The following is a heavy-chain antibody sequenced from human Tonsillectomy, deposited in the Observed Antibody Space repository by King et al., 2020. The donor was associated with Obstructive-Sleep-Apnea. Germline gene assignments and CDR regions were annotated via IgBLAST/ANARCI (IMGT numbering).Heavy chain of an antibody. CDR1: GFSFSSYA. CDR3: ARDSSWNLSWYFDY. J-gene: IGHJ4*02. D-gene: IGHD1-1*01. CDR2: ISYDGTNK. Sequence: HVQLVESGGGVVQPWRSLRLSCAASGFSFSSYAMHWVRQAPGKGLEWVAVISYDGTNKYYADSVKGRFTISRDNSKNTLYLQMNSLRAEDTAVHYCARDSSWNLSWYFDYWGQGTLVTVSS. V-gene: IGHV3-30-3*01.